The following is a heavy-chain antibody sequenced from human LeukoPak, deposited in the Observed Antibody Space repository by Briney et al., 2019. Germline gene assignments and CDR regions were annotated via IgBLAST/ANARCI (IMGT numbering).Heavy chain of an antibody. CDR3: AKARTYYDSSGYYLR. CDR2: IRGSGGST. V-gene: IGHV3-23*01. CDR1: GFTFSSYA. D-gene: IGHD3-22*01. J-gene: IGHJ4*02. Sequence: GGSLRLSCAASGFTFSSYAMSWVRQAPGKGLEWVSAIRGSGGSTYYADSVKGRFTISRDNSKNALYLQMNSLRAEDTAVYYCAKARTYYDSSGYYLRWGQGTLVTVSS.